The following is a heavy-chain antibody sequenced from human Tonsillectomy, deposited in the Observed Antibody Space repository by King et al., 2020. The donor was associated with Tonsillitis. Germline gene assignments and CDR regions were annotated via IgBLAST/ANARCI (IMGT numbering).Heavy chain of an antibody. CDR3: AKGTSRLAGPNAFDI. J-gene: IGHJ3*02. CDR1: GFTFNSYA. CDR2: ISDSGTGT. V-gene: IGHV3-23*04. D-gene: IGHD6-19*01. Sequence: VQLVESGGGLVQPGGSLRLSCAASGFTFNSYAMSWVRQAPGKGLEWVSAISDSGTGTYYADSVKGRFTISRDNSKNTLYLQMSSLSAEDTALYYCAKGTSRLAGPNAFDIWGQGTMVTVSS.